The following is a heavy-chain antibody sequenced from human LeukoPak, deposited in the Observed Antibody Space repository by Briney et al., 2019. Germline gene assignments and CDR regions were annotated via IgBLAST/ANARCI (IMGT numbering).Heavy chain of an antibody. J-gene: IGHJ4*02. D-gene: IGHD3-22*01. CDR1: GYTFTSYA. CDR3: ARDWRYYDSSGYSFDY. V-gene: IGHV1-46*01. CDR2: INPSGGST. Sequence: ASVKVSCKASGYTFTSYAMNWVRQAPGQGLEWMGIINPSGGSTSYAQKFQGRVTMTRDTSTSTVYMELSSLRSEDTAVYYCARDWRYYDSSGYSFDYWGQGTLVTVSS.